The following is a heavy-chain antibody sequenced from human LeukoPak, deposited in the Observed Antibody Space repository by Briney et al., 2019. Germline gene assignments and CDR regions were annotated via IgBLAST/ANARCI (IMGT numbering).Heavy chain of an antibody. CDR1: GFTFSDYW. V-gene: IGHV3-7*01. Sequence: PGGSLRLSCAASGFTFSDYWMSWVRQAPGKGLEWVANIKKDGSGTYYVHSVKGRFTISRDNAKNSLYLQMNSLRAEDTAIYYCASSRGYWGQGTLVIVSS. CDR3: ASSRGY. CDR2: IKKDGSGT. J-gene: IGHJ4*02.